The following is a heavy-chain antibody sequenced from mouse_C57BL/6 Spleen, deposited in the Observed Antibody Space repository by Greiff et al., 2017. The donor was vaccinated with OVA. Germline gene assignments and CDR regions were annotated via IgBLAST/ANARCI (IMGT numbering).Heavy chain of an antibody. D-gene: IGHD2-14*01. CDR2: ISDGGSYT. CDR1: GFTFSSYA. V-gene: IGHV5-4*01. CDR3: ARDGYDGFAY. J-gene: IGHJ3*01. Sequence: DVHLVESGGGLVKPGGSLKLSCAASGFTFSSYAMSWVRQTPEKRLEWVATISDGGSYTYYPDNVKGRFTISRDNAKNNLYLQMSHLKSEDTAMYYCARDGYDGFAYWGQGTLVTVSA.